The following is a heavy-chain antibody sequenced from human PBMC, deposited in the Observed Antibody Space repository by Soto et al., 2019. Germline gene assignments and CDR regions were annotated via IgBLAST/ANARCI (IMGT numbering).Heavy chain of an antibody. CDR1: GGSVTSKNW. V-gene: IGHV4-4*02. CDR2: VYYTGSI. J-gene: IGHJ6*02. D-gene: IGHD3-10*01. CDR3: AELAGIKIPDSPSTSHFAMDV. Sequence: QVQLLESGPGLVKPSGTLSLTCVVSGGSVTSKNWWWSWVRLSPGERPEWIGQVYYTGSIKYNPSLQSWSTSSLYKSKNLLSLNVTSVPAAVTALSYCAELAGIKIPDSPSTSHFAMDVWGQGTTVIVSS.